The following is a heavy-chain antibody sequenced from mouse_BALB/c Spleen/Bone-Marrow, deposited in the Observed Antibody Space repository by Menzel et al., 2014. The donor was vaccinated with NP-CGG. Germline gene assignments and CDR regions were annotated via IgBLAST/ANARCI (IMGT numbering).Heavy chain of an antibody. D-gene: IGHD4-1*01. V-gene: IGHV5-17*02. CDR3: TRGGNWDDFDV. Sequence: EVQLVESGGGLVQPGGSRKLSCAASGFTFSSFGMRWVRRAPEKGLEWVAYISNGSSIIFYADIVKGRFTISRDNPKNTLFLQMTSLWSEDTAMYYCTRGGNWDDFDVWGAGTTVTVSS. J-gene: IGHJ1*01. CDR1: GFTFSSFG. CDR2: ISNGSSII.